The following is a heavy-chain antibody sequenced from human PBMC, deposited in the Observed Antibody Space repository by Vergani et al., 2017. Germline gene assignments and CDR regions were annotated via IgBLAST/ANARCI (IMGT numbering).Heavy chain of an antibody. J-gene: IGHJ3*02. V-gene: IGHV1-24*01. CDR2: FDPEDGET. D-gene: IGHD2-2*01. CDR3: AKDRNIVVVPAAMGAFDI. CDR1: GYTLTELS. Sequence: QVQLVQSGAEVKKPGASVKVSCKVSGYTLTELSMHWVRQAPGKGLEWMGGFDPEDGETIYAQKFQGRVTMTEDTSTDTAYMELSSLRAEDTAVYYCAKDRNIVVVPAAMGAFDIWGQGTMVTVSS.